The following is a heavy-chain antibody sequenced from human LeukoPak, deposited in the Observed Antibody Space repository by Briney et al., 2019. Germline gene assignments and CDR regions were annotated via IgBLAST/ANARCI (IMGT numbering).Heavy chain of an antibody. CDR2: INPNSGGT. CDR1: GYTFTGYY. D-gene: IGHD4-11*01. CDR3: ARDRSPTSNHYYFDY. V-gene: IGHV1-2*02. Sequence: ASVKVSCKASGYTFTGYYMHWVRQAPGQGLEWMGWINPNSGGTNYAQKLQGRVTMTRDTSISTAYMELSRLRSDDTAVYYCARDRSPTSNHYYFDYWGQGTLVTVSS. J-gene: IGHJ4*02.